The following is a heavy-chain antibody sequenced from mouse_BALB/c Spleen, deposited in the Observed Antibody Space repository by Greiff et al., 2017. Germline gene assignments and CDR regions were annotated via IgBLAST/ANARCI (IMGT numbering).Heavy chain of an antibody. CDR1: GYSITSDYA. Sequence: DVKLQESGPGLVKPSQSLSLTCTVTGYSITSDYAWNWIRQFPGNKLEWMGYISYSGSTSYNPSLKSRISITRDTSKNQFFLQLNSVTTEDTATYYCARRYYGSSYRYFDVWGAGTTVTVSS. D-gene: IGHD1-1*01. CDR2: ISYSGST. V-gene: IGHV3-2*02. J-gene: IGHJ1*01. CDR3: ARRYYGSSYRYFDV.